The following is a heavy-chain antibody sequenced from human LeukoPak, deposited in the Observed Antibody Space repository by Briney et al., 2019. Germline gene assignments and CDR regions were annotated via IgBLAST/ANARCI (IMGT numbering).Heavy chain of an antibody. CDR3: ARRNYSSVWFDP. Sequence: GESLKISCKGSGYSFPIYWVGWVRQRPGEGLEWMGIVHPDDSDTRYSPSFQGQVTISVDKSTRTAYLQWSTLKASDTAMYYCARRNYSSVWFDPWGQGTLVTVSS. J-gene: IGHJ5*02. D-gene: IGHD1-7*01. CDR1: GYSFPIYW. CDR2: VHPDDSDT. V-gene: IGHV5-51*01.